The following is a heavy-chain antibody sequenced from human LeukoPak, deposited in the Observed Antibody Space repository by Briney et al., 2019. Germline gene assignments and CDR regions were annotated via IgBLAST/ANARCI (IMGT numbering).Heavy chain of an antibody. Sequence: ASVKVSCKASGYTFTSYGISWVRQAPGQGLEWMGWISAYNGNTNYAQKLQGRVTMTTDTSTSTAYMELRSLRSDDTAVYYCATRVYDSSGYLNSFDYWGQGTLVTVSS. CDR3: ATRVYDSSGYLNSFDY. J-gene: IGHJ4*02. CDR1: GYTFTSYG. CDR2: ISAYNGNT. D-gene: IGHD3-22*01. V-gene: IGHV1-18*01.